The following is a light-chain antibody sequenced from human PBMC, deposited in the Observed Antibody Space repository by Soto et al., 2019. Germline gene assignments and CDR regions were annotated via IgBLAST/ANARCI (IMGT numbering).Light chain of an antibody. CDR2: EVS. CDR1: SSDVGGYNY. Sequence: QSVLTRPPSASRSPGQSVAISCTGTSSDVGGYNYVSWYQQHPGKAPKLMIYEVSKRPSGVPDRFSGSKSGNTASLTVSRLQAEDEADYYCSSYVGSNNFYVFGTGTKVTVL. J-gene: IGLJ1*01. CDR3: SSYVGSNNFYV. V-gene: IGLV2-8*02.